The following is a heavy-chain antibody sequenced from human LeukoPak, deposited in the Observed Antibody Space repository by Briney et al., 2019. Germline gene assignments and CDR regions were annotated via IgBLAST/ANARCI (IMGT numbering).Heavy chain of an antibody. CDR2: IYYSGST. V-gene: IGHV4-61*08. D-gene: IGHD3-22*01. J-gene: IGHJ4*02. Sequence: SETLSLTCTVSGGSISSGGYYWSWIRQHPGKGLEWIGYIYYSGSTNYNPSLKSRVTISVDTSKNQFSLKLSSVTAADTAVYYCAARARYYYDSSGYIDAFDIWGQGALVTVSS. CDR1: GGSISSGGYY. CDR3: AARARYYYDSSGYIDAFDI.